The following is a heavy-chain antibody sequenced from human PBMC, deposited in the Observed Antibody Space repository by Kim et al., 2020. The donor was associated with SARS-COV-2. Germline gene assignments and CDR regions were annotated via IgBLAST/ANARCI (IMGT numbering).Heavy chain of an antibody. CDR1: GFTLSDYF. CDR2: SRHRPRNYTT. D-gene: IGHD6-6*01. J-gene: IGHJ5*02. V-gene: IGHV3-72*01. CDR3: VRGHKSSDL. Sequence: GGSLRLSCAASGFTLSDYFMDWVRQVPGKGLEWIGRSRHRPRNYTTEYAASVQGRFTVSRDDSKTSLHLLMTSLRTEDTAVYYCVRGHKSSDLWGQGTLVTVSS.